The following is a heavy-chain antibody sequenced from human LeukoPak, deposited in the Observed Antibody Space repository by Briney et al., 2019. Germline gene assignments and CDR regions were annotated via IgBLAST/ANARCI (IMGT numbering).Heavy chain of an antibody. CDR1: GFSFRTYA. Sequence: PGGSLRLSCAASGFSFRTYAMHWVRQAPGKGLEWVAIISYDGSNKYYADSVKGRFTISRDNSKNTLYLQMNSLRAEDTAVYYCARDPHSMVRGIIMYTMGDSWGQGTLVTVSS. D-gene: IGHD3-10*01. J-gene: IGHJ4*02. CDR3: ARDPHSMVRGIIMYTMGDS. V-gene: IGHV3-30*04. CDR2: ISYDGSNK.